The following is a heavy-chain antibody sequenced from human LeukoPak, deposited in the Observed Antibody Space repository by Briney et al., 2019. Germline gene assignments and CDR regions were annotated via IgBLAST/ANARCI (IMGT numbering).Heavy chain of an antibody. CDR1: GYTLTELS. D-gene: IGHD2-2*01. Sequence: ASVKVSCKVSGYTLTELSMHWVRQAPGKGREWMGGFDPEDGETIYAQKFQGRVTMTEDTSTDTAHMELSSLRSEDTAVYYCATSPPASDWFDPWGQGTLVTVSS. V-gene: IGHV1-24*01. CDR2: FDPEDGET. J-gene: IGHJ5*02. CDR3: ATSPPASDWFDP.